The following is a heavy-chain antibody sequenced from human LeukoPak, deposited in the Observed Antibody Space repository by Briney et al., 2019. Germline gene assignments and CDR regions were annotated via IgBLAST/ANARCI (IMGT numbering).Heavy chain of an antibody. CDR2: IRSRSSSI. J-gene: IGHJ4*02. D-gene: IGHD3-10*01. V-gene: IGHV3-21*01. CDR1: GFTFSSYS. Sequence: GGSLRLSCAASGFTFSSYSMNWVRQAPGKGLEWVSSIRSRSSSIYYADSVKGRFTISRDNAKNSLYLQMNSLRADDTAVYYCARGDIWFGESTYWGQGTLVTVSS. CDR3: ARGDIWFGESTY.